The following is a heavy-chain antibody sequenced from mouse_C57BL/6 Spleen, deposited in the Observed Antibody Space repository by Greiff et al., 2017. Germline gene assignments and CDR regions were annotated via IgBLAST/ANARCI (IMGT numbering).Heavy chain of an antibody. J-gene: IGHJ1*03. Sequence: EVQLQQSGPELVKPGASVKISCKASGYTFTDYYMNWVKQSHGKSLEWIGDINPNNGGTSYNQKFKGKATVTVDKSSSTAYMELRSLTSEDSAVYYCARRGAYYYGRSYDYFDVWGTGTTVTVSS. V-gene: IGHV1-26*01. CDR1: GYTFTDYY. CDR3: ARRGAYYYGRSYDYFDV. CDR2: INPNNGGT. D-gene: IGHD1-1*01.